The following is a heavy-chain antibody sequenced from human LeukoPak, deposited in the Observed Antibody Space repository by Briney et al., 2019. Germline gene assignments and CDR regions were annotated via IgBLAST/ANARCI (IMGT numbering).Heavy chain of an antibody. Sequence: GESLKISCTGSGESFTDYWIGWVRQMPGKGLEWMEIIYPGDSDTRYSPSFHGQVTMSVDKSINTAYLQWSSLKASDTAVYYCARPLLRYFDTHAFDIWGQGTMVTVSS. CDR3: ARPLLRYFDTHAFDI. J-gene: IGHJ3*02. CDR2: IYPGDSDT. V-gene: IGHV5-51*01. D-gene: IGHD3-9*01. CDR1: GESFTDYW.